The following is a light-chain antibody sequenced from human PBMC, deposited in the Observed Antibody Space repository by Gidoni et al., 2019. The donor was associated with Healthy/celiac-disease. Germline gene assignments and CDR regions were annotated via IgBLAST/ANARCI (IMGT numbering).Light chain of an antibody. J-gene: IGLJ1*01. Sequence: QSALTQPASVSGSPGQSITISCTGTSSDVGSYNLVSWYQQHPGKAPKLMIYEGSKRPSGVSNRFSGSKSGNTASLTISGLQAEDEADYYCCSYAGSSTHYVVGTGTKVTVL. CDR1: SSDVGSYNL. V-gene: IGLV2-23*01. CDR2: EGS. CDR3: CSYAGSSTHYV.